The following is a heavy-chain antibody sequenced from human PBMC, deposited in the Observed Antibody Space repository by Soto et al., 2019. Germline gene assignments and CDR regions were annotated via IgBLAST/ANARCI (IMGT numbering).Heavy chain of an antibody. CDR1: GFSLSTSGMC. J-gene: IGHJ6*02. CDR2: IDWDDDK. CDR3: ARTARGGYYYYGMDV. Sequence: SGPTLVNPTQTLTLTCTFSGFSLSTSGMCVSWIRQPPGKALEWLALIDWDDDKYYSTSLKTRLTIPRDTSKNQVVLTMTNMDPVDTATYYCARTARGGYYYYGMDVWGQGTTVTVS. V-gene: IGHV2-70*01. D-gene: IGHD3-10*01.